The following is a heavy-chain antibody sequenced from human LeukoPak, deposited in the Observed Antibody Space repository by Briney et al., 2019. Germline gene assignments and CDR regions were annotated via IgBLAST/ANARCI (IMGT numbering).Heavy chain of an antibody. V-gene: IGHV4-39*01. Sequence: PSETLSLTCSVSGGSISSSSSYWGWIRQPPGKGLEWIGSIYYSGSSFDNPALKSRVTISVDTSKNQFSLKLSSVTAADTAVYYCASWRAYYYDSSGYSDAFDIWGQGTMVTVSS. J-gene: IGHJ3*02. CDR2: IYYSGSS. CDR1: GGSISSSSSY. D-gene: IGHD3-22*01. CDR3: ASWRAYYYDSSGYSDAFDI.